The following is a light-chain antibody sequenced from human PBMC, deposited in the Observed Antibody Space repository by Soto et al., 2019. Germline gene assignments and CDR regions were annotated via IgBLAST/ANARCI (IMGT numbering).Light chain of an antibody. Sequence: QAVVTQSPSASASLGASVKLTCTLSSGHSTNAIAWHQQQPEKGPRYLMKVNNDGSHNKGDGIPDRFSGSSAGAERYLTISSLQSEDEADYYCQTWGTGIHVFGTGTQLTVL. V-gene: IGLV4-69*01. CDR1: SGHSTNA. J-gene: IGLJ1*01. CDR2: VNNDGSH. CDR3: QTWGTGIHV.